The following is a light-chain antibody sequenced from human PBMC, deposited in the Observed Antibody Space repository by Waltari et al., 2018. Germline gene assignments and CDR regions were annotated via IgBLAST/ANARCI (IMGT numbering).Light chain of an antibody. CDR1: QSVNTY. J-gene: IGKJ1*01. V-gene: IGKV3-11*01. Sequence: EIVLTQSPATLSLSPGETATLSCRASQSVNTYLAWYRHKPGQSPRLLIHDASIRAAGIPARFSGSGSETDFTLTISNLESEDFAVYYCQQRRSWPWTFGQGTKVDIK. CDR2: DAS. CDR3: QQRRSWPWT.